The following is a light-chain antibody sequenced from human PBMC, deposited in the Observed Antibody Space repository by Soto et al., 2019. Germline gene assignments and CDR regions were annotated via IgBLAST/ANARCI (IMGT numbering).Light chain of an antibody. Sequence: DIHMTQSPSTLSVSVGDRVTITCRASQSINIWLAWYQQKPGKAPKLLIYKASTLKSGIPSRFSGSGSGTEFTLTISSLQPEDFAAYYCQQFSSYSVAFGRGTKVDIK. CDR2: KAS. J-gene: IGKJ1*01. CDR1: QSINIW. V-gene: IGKV1-5*03. CDR3: QQFSSYSVA.